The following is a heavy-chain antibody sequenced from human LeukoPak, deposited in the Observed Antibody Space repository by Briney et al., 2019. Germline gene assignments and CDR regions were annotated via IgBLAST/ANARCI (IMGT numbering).Heavy chain of an antibody. D-gene: IGHD6-6*01. Sequence: GASVKVSYKASGYTFSSYGISWVRQAPGQGLEWMGWISAYNGNTNYAQKLQGRVTMTTDTSTTAAYMELRSLRSDDTAVYYCARTSMAARDSEFDPWGQGTLVTVSS. CDR3: ARTSMAARDSEFDP. V-gene: IGHV1-18*01. CDR2: ISAYNGNT. J-gene: IGHJ5*02. CDR1: GYTFSSYG.